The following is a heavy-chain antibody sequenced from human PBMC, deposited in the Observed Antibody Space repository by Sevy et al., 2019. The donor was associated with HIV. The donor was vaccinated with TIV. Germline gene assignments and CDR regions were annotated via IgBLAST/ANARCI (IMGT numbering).Heavy chain of an antibody. J-gene: IGHJ4*02. Sequence: GGSLRLSCAASGFTFKTHAMHWVRQAPGKGLEWVALISYNGDLKHYGESVGGRFTISRDNLKNTLYLQMNSLRAEDTALYYCAREAGYTTGWSPGNYWGQGTLVTVSS. D-gene: IGHD6-19*01. CDR3: AREAGYTTGWSPGNY. V-gene: IGHV3-30*14. CDR2: ISYNGDLK. CDR1: GFTFKTHA.